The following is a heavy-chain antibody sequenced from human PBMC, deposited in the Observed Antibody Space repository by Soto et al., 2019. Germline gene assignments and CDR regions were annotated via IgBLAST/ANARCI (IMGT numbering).Heavy chain of an antibody. CDR2: ISGYTRDT. V-gene: IGHV1-18*01. J-gene: IGHJ5*02. CDR1: GYTFTTQG. Sequence: QVQLVQSGGEVKKPGASVNVSCKASGYTFTTQGISWVRQAPGQGLEWMGWISGYTRDTNYAQKFQGRVTMTTDTSTTTADMQLRSLRSDDTAVYYCARVSELQGFSTHRWFDPWGQGTLVTVSS. D-gene: IGHD3-10*01. CDR3: ARVSELQGFSTHRWFDP.